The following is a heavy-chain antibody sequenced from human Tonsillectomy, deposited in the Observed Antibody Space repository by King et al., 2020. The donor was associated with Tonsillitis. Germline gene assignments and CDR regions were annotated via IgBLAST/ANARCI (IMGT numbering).Heavy chain of an antibody. CDR2: IVVGSGNT. CDR3: AAAPDYGDYGSKHWYFDL. CDR1: RFTFTSSA. D-gene: IGHD4-17*01. V-gene: IGHV1-58*02. Sequence: QLVQSGPEVKKPGTSVKVSCKASRFTFTSSAMQWVRQARGQRLEWIGWIVVGSGNTDYAQKFQERVTITRDMSTSTAYMELSNLRSEDTAVYYCAAAPDYGDYGSKHWYFDLWGRGTLVTVSS. J-gene: IGHJ2*01.